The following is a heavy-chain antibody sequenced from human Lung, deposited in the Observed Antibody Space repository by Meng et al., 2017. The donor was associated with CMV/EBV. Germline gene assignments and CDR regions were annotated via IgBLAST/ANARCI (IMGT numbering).Heavy chain of an antibody. J-gene: IGHJ3*02. CDR2: ISYTGYI. CDR1: GASISANY. D-gene: IGHD1-1*01. Sequence: SETXSLXCTVSGASISANYWSWSRRPPGKGLEYIGSISYTGYIEYNPSLKGRVAISLDTSKNQFSLKLASVTAADTAMYYCAGPDDMGSSPHDPFDIWGQGTXVTV. V-gene: IGHV4-59*01. CDR3: AGPDDMGSSPHDPFDI.